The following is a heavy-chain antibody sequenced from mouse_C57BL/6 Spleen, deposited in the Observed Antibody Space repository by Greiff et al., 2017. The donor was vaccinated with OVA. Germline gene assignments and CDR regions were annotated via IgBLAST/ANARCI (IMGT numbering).Heavy chain of an antibody. D-gene: IGHD1-1*01. CDR3: ARYYYGSSYWYFDV. V-gene: IGHV1-69*01. CDR2: IDPSDSYT. CDR1: GYTFTSYW. Sequence: QVQLKQPGAELVMPGASVKLSCKASGYTFTSYWMHWVKQRPGQGLEWIGEIDPSDSYTNYNQKFKGKSTLTVDKSSSTAYMQLSSLTSEDSAVDYRARYYYGSSYWYFDVWGTGTTVTVSS. J-gene: IGHJ1*03.